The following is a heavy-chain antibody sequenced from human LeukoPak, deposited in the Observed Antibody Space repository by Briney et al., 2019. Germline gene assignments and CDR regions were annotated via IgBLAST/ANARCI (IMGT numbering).Heavy chain of an antibody. CDR3: ARDQGPPYYSSTSCSFAGFIDY. J-gene: IGHJ4*02. CDR1: GFTFSSFW. V-gene: IGHV3-7*01. CDR2: IKQDGSEK. D-gene: IGHD2-2*01. Sequence: GGPLRLSCEASGFTFSSFWMSWFGKAPGKGLEWLATIKQDGSEKYYVDSVKGRFTISRDNAKNSLYLQMNSLRAEDTAVYYCARDQGPPYYSSTSCSFAGFIDYWGQGTLVTVSS.